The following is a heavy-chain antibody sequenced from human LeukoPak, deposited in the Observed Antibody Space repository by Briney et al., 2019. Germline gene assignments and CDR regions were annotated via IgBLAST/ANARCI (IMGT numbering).Heavy chain of an antibody. V-gene: IGHV4-59*08. CDR3: ARGAAAGPWYFEL. CDR1: GGSISSYY. D-gene: IGHD6-13*01. CDR2: IYYSGST. J-gene: IGHJ2*01. Sequence: SETLSLTCTVSGGSISSYYWSWIRQPPGKGLEWIGYIYYSGSTNYNPSLKSRVTISVDTSKNQFSLKLSSVTAADTAVYYCARGAAAGPWYFELWGRGTLVTVSS.